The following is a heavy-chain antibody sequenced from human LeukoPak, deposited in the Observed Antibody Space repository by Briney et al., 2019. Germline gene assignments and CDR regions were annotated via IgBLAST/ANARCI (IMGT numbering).Heavy chain of an antibody. J-gene: IGHJ4*02. CDR1: GFTVSSNY. D-gene: IGHD1-7*01. CDR2: ISGSGGST. V-gene: IGHV3-23*01. Sequence: GGCVRLSCAVSGFTVSSNYMGWVRQAPGKGLEWVSGISGSGGSTNYADSVKGRFTIARDNSKNTLYLQMNSLGAEDTAVYYCAKVAPYGNYLFHYWGQGTRVTVSS. CDR3: AKVAPYGNYLFHY.